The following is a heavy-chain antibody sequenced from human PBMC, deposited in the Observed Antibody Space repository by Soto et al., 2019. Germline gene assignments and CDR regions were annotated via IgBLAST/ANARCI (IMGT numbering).Heavy chain of an antibody. CDR1: GFTFSRFS. CDR3: ARGKGIPSLYGMDV. J-gene: IGHJ6*02. CDR2: ISYDGSNK. D-gene: IGHD2-21*01. Sequence: LRLSCAASGFTFSRFSMHWVRQAPGKGLEWVAVISYDGSNKYYADSVKGRFTISRDNSKNTLYLQMNSLRAEDTAVYYCARGKGIPSLYGMDVWGQGTTVTVSS. V-gene: IGHV3-30-3*01.